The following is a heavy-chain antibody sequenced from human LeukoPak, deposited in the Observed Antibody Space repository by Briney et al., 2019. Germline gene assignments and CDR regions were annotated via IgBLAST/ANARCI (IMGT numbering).Heavy chain of an antibody. Sequence: ASVKVSCKASGYSFSSHDINWVRQATGQGLEWMGWMNPKSGNTDHAQKFQGRVTMSRNTSISTAYMELSSLRSEDTAVYYCARRIHSLWFGELSVFYYYYMDVWGKGTTVTVSS. CDR1: GYSFSSHD. J-gene: IGHJ6*03. CDR2: MNPKSGNT. CDR3: ARRIHSLWFGELSVFYYYYMDV. D-gene: IGHD3-10*01. V-gene: IGHV1-8*01.